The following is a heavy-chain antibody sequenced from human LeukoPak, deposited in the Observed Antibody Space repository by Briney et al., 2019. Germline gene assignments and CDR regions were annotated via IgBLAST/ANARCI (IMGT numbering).Heavy chain of an antibody. CDR3: AKAGDYSYFDY. D-gene: IGHD4-11*01. CDR2: ISGSDGST. V-gene: IGHV3-23*01. Sequence: PGGSLRLSCAASGFTFTYYAVNWVRQAPGKGLEWVSAISGSDGSTYYADSVKGRFTISRDNSKNTLYLQMNSLRAEDTAVYYCAKAGDYSYFDYWGQGTLVTVSS. CDR1: GFTFTYYA. J-gene: IGHJ4*02.